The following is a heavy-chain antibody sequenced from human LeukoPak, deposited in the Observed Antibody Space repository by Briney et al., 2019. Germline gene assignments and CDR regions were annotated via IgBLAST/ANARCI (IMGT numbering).Heavy chain of an antibody. CDR3: AREFGNADTYGNVPLGH. CDR2: ISSSGTYM. Sequence: GGSLRLSCTASGFTFRSSSFNWVRQVQGKGLEWVSSISSSGTYMYYADSVEGRFTISRDNAKNSLFLQLDSLRAEDTGVYFCAREFGNADTYGNVPLGHWGQGTLVTVSS. CDR1: GFTFRSSS. J-gene: IGHJ4*02. D-gene: IGHD5-18*01. V-gene: IGHV3-21*01.